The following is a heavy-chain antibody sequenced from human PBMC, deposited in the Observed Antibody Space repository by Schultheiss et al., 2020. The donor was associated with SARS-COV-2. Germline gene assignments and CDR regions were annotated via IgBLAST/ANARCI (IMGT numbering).Heavy chain of an antibody. CDR3: ARGDYYDFWSGYHYYFDY. J-gene: IGHJ4*02. Sequence: SETLSLTCAVYGGSFSGYYWSWIRQPAGKGLEWIGRIYSSGTTDYNSSLKSRVTISVDTSKNQFSLKLSSVTAADTAVYYCARGDYYDFWSGYHYYFDYWGQGTLVTVSS. CDR1: GGSFSGYY. D-gene: IGHD3-3*01. CDR2: IYSSGTT. V-gene: IGHV4-59*10.